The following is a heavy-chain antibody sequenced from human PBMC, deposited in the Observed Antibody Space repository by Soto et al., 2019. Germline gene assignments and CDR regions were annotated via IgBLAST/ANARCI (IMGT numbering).Heavy chain of an antibody. V-gene: IGHV4-39*01. CDR3: ARQGDLDLAGGDY. D-gene: IGHD3-16*01. Sequence: QLQLQESGPGLVKPSKTLSLTCTGSGGSISSSSYYWGWIRQPPGKGLEWIGSIYYSGSTYYNPSLKSRVTMSAATSKDQFSLTLCTVTAADTAVYYCARQGDLDLAGGDYWCQGTMVTVSS. CDR2: IYYSGST. CDR1: GGSISSSSYY. J-gene: IGHJ4*02.